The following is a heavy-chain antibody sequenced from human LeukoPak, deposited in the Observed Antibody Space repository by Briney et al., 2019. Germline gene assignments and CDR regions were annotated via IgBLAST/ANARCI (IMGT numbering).Heavy chain of an antibody. Sequence: ASVKVSCKASGGTFSSYAISWVRQAPGQGLEWMGRIIPILGIANYAQKFQGRVTITADASTSTAYMELSSLRSEDTAVYYCAIYYYDSSGYYYRFGYWGQGTLVTVSS. V-gene: IGHV1-69*04. CDR1: GGTFSSYA. J-gene: IGHJ4*02. D-gene: IGHD3-22*01. CDR2: IIPILGIA. CDR3: AIYYYDSSGYYYRFGY.